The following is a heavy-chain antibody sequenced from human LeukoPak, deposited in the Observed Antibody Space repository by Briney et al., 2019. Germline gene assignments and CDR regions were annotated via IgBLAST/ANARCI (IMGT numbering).Heavy chain of an antibody. CDR2: IIPIFGTA. J-gene: IGHJ4*02. D-gene: IGHD4-23*01. Sequence: SVTVSCKASGGTFSSYAISWVRQAPGQGLEWMGGIIPIFGTANYAQKFQGRVTITADESTSTAYMELSSLRSEDTAVCYCARVGYGGNSQADYWGQGTLVTVSS. V-gene: IGHV1-69*01. CDR1: GGTFSSYA. CDR3: ARVGYGGNSQADY.